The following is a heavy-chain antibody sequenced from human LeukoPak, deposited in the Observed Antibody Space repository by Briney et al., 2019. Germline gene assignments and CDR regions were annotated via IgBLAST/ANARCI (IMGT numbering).Heavy chain of an antibody. D-gene: IGHD2-2*02. J-gene: IGHJ4*02. V-gene: IGHV4-39*01. CDR3: ASWRADCSSTSCYRYYFGY. CDR2: IYYSGST. CDR1: GGSISSSSYY. Sequence: PSETLSLTCTVSGGSISSSSYYWGWIRQPPGKGLEWIGSIYYSGSTYYNPSLKSRVTISVDTSKNQFSLKLSSVTAADTAVYYCASWRADCSSTSCYRYYFGYWGQGTLVTVSS.